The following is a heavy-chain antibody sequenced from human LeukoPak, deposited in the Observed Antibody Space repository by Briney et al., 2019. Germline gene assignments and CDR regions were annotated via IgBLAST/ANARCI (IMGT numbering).Heavy chain of an antibody. V-gene: IGHV4-34*01. CDR1: GASFSYSY. D-gene: IGHD3-16*01. Sequence: MPSETLSLTCAVYGASFSYSYWSWIRQSPEKGLEWIGEINNSGSTSYNPSLNSRVIMSVDRSKNQFSLRLTSVTAADTAVYYCARGRYGPRLGNWGQGTLVTVSS. CDR2: INNSGST. CDR3: ARGRYGPRLGN. J-gene: IGHJ4*02.